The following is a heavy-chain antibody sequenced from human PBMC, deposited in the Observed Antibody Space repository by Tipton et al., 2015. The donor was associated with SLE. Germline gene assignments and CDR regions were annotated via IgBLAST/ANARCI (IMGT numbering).Heavy chain of an antibody. V-gene: IGHV3-49*04. J-gene: IGHJ4*02. CDR2: IRSETYGGTI. CDR3: TGGLRGGNWYDY. CDR1: DFSFGAYT. D-gene: IGHD6-13*01. Sequence: RSLRLSCTASDFSFGAYTMSWVRQAPGKGLEWVGFIRSETYGGTIEYAASVKGRFTISRDDSENVAHLQMNNLNIEDTAVYYCTGGLRGGNWYDYWGQGTLVTVSS.